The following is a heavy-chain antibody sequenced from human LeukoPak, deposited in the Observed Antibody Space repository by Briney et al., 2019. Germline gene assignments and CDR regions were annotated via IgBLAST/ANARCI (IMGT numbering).Heavy chain of an antibody. J-gene: IGHJ5*02. D-gene: IGHD3-10*01. Sequence: GASVKVSCKASGYTFTSYAMNWVRQAPGQGLEWMGWINTNTGNPTYAQGFTGRFVFSLDTSVSTAYLQISSLKAEDTAVYYCARDRLNGGELLSPHNWFDPWGQGTLVTVSS. CDR2: INTNTGNP. CDR3: ARDRLNGGELLSPHNWFDP. V-gene: IGHV7-4-1*02. CDR1: GYTFTSYA.